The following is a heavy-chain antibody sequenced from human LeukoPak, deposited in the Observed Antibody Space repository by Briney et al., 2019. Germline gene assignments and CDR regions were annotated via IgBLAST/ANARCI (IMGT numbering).Heavy chain of an antibody. V-gene: IGHV1-2*02. CDR2: INPNSGGT. CDR3: ARGAGVAAAGAYYFDY. D-gene: IGHD6-13*01. Sequence: ASVKVSCKASGYTFTGYYMHWVRQAPGQGGEWMGWINPNSGGTNYAQKCQGRVTMTRDTSSSTAYMELSRLRSDDTAVYYCARGAGVAAAGAYYFDYWGQGTLVTVSS. J-gene: IGHJ4*02. CDR1: GYTFTGYY.